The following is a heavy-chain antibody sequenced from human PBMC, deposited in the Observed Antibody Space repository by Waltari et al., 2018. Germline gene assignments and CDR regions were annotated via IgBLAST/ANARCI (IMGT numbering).Heavy chain of an antibody. CDR1: GFTFSSYN. CDR3: ARGGTAARRGVDY. D-gene: IGHD6-6*01. Sequence: EVQLVESGGGLVKPGGSLRLSCAASGFTFSSYNMNWVRQAPGKGLEWVSSISSSSSYIYYADSVKGRFTISRDNAKNSLYLQMNSLRAEDTAVYYCARGGTAARRGVDYWGQGTLVTVSS. J-gene: IGHJ4*02. V-gene: IGHV3-21*01. CDR2: ISSSSSYI.